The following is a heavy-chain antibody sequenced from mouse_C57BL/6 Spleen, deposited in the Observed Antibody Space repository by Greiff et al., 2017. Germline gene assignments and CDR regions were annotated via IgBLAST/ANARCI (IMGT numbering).Heavy chain of an antibody. CDR1: GYTFTSYW. CDR2: IDPSDSYT. J-gene: IGHJ2*01. CDR3: ARGYYGSSYVHY. V-gene: IGHV1-50*01. D-gene: IGHD1-1*01. Sequence: QVQLQQPGAELVKPGASVKLYCKASGYTFTSYWMQWVKQRPGQGLEWIGEIDPSDSYTNYNQKFKGKATLTVDTSSSTAYMQLSSLTSEDSAVYYCARGYYGSSYVHYWGQGTTLTVSS.